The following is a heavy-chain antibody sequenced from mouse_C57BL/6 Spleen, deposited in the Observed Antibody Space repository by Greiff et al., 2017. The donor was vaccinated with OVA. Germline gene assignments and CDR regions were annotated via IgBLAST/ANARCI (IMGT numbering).Heavy chain of an antibody. V-gene: IGHV1-15*01. D-gene: IGHD2-1*01. J-gene: IGHJ2*01. Sequence: QVQLQQSGAELVRPGASVTLSCKASGYTFTDYEMHWVKQTPVHGLEWIGAIDPETGGTASNQKFKGKAILTADKSSSTAYMELRSLTSEDSAVYYCTRWEATMAYYFDYWGQGTTLTVSS. CDR2: IDPETGGT. CDR3: TRWEATMAYYFDY. CDR1: GYTFTDYE.